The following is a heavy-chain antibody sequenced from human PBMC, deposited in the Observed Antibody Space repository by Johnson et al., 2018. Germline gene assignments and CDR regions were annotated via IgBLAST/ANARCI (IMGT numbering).Heavy chain of an antibody. CDR1: GDSVSSNSAA. D-gene: IGHD3-3*01. Sequence: QLQQSGPGLVKPSPTLSLTCAISGDSVSSNSAAWNWIRQSPSRGLEWLGRPYSRSKWYNDYAVSVNSRITINPDTSKNQSSLQLNSVTPEDTAVYYRARRFEDAFDIWGQGTMVTVSS. J-gene: IGHJ3*02. V-gene: IGHV6-1*01. CDR3: ARRFEDAFDI. CDR2: PYSRSKWYN.